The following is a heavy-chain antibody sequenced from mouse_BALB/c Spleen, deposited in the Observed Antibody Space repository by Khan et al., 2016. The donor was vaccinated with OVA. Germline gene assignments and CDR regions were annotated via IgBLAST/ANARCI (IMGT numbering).Heavy chain of an antibody. CDR2: IWSDGST. V-gene: IGHV2-6-1*01. CDR1: GFSLTNYG. D-gene: IGHD2-10*01. CDR3: DRQPYYHYNIMDY. Sequence: QVQLKQSGPGLVAPSQSLSITCTISGFSLTNYGVHWVRQPPGKGLEWLVVIWSDGSTTYNSALKSRLTISKDNSKSHVFLKMNSLQTDDTDMYFSDRQPYYHYNIMDYWGQGTSVTVSS. J-gene: IGHJ4*01.